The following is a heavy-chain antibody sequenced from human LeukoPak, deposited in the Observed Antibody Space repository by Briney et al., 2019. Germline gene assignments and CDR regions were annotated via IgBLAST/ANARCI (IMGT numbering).Heavy chain of an antibody. V-gene: IGHV3-23*01. Sequence: GGSLRLSCAASGFTFSSYAVSWVRQAPGKGLEWVSAISGSGGSTYYADSVKGRFTISRDNSKNTLYLQMNSLRAEDTAVYYCAKDSGVYCGGDCYFDYWGQGTLATVSS. J-gene: IGHJ4*02. CDR3: AKDSGVYCGGDCYFDY. CDR1: GFTFSSYA. D-gene: IGHD2-21*02. CDR2: ISGSGGST.